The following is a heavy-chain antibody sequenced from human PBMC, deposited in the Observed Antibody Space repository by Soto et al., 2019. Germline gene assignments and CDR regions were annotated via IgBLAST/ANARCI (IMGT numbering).Heavy chain of an antibody. V-gene: IGHV1-69*04. CDR3: AREMGATNDY. Sequence: QVQLVQSGAEVKKPGSSVKVSCKASGGSFSNYALNWVRPAPGQGLEWMGRIVPFVGITKYAQKFQGRVTITADNSTSTAYMELSSLRSEDTAVYYCAREMGATNDYWGQGTLVTVSS. CDR1: GGSFSNYA. CDR2: IVPFVGIT. J-gene: IGHJ4*02. D-gene: IGHD1-26*01.